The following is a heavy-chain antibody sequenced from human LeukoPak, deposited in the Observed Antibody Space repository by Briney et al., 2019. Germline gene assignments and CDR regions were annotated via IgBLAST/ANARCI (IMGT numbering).Heavy chain of an antibody. CDR2: IYYSGTT. J-gene: IGHJ5*02. CDR1: GGSISSYY. CDR3: ARGRYGTVTRGWFDP. Sequence: SETLSLTCTVSGGSISSYYWSWIRQPPGKGLEWIGYIYYSGTTNYNPSLKSRVTISVDTSKKEISLKLSSVTAADTAVYYCARGRYGTVTRGWFDPWGQGTLVTVSS. D-gene: IGHD1-1*01. V-gene: IGHV4-59*01.